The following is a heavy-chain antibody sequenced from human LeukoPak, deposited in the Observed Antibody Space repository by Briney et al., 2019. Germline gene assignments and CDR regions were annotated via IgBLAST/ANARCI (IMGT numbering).Heavy chain of an antibody. J-gene: IGHJ1*01. D-gene: IGHD6-19*01. Sequence: SVKVSCKASGGTFSSYAIIWVRQAPGQGLEWMGRIIPILGIANYAQKFQGRVTITADKSTSTAYMELSSLRSEDTAVYYCAREGAGTYRYFQHWGQGTLVTVSS. CDR2: IIPILGIA. CDR3: AREGAGTYRYFQH. CDR1: GGTFSSYA. V-gene: IGHV1-69*04.